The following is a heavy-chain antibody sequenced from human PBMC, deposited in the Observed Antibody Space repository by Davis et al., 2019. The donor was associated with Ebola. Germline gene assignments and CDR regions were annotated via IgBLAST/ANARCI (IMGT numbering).Heavy chain of an antibody. Sequence: ASVKVSCKASGYRFTSYYMHWVRQAPGQGLEWMGIINPITGGTSYAQNFQVRVNMTRDTSTSTVYMELSSLRSEDTAVYYCAREGGRYYDSSGYFFDIWGQGTMVKVS. CDR3: AREGGRYYDSSGYFFDI. CDR1: GYRFTSYY. CDR2: INPITGGT. V-gene: IGHV1-46*01. J-gene: IGHJ3*02. D-gene: IGHD3-22*01.